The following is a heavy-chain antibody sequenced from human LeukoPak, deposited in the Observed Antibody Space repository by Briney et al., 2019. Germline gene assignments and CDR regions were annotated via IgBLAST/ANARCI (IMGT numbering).Heavy chain of an antibody. CDR3: AGDLVVVLAALGSYGMDV. CDR2: IYYSGST. D-gene: IGHD2-2*01. J-gene: IGHJ6*02. CDR1: GGSVSSGSYY. V-gene: IGHV4-61*01. Sequence: SETLSLTCTVSGGSVSSGSYYWSWIQQPPGKGLEWIGYIYYSGSTNYNPSLKSRVTISVDTSKNQFSLKLSSVTAADTAVYFCAGDLVVVLAALGSYGMDVWGQGTTVTVSS.